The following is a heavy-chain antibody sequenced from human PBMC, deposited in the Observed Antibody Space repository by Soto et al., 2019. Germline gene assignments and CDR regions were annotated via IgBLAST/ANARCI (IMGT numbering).Heavy chain of an antibody. CDR3: ARDYYGMDV. CDR1: GGSITSGGYS. Sequence: SETLSLTCTVSGGSITSGGYSWTWIRQSPGKGLEWIGYTYQSGSAYYNPSLKSRVTISVDRSKNQFSLNLTSVTAADTAVYYCARDYYGMDVWSQGTKVTVSS. V-gene: IGHV4-30-2*06. J-gene: IGHJ6*02. CDR2: TYQSGSA.